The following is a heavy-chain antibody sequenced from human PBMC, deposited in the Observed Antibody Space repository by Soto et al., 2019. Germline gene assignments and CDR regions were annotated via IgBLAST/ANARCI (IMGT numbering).Heavy chain of an antibody. CDR1: GFTFSIYA. V-gene: IGHV3-23*01. CDR3: AKDVDTAMVLWFDP. D-gene: IGHD5-18*01. Sequence: PGGSLRLSCAASGFTFSIYAMSWVRHAPGKGLEWVSAISGSGGSTYYADSVKGRFTISRDNSKNTLYLQMNSLRAEDTAVYYCAKDVDTAMVLWFDPWGQGTLVTVSS. J-gene: IGHJ5*02. CDR2: ISGSGGST.